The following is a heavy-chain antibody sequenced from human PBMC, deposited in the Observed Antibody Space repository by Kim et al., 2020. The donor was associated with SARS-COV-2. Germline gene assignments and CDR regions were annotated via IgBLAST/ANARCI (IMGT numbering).Heavy chain of an antibody. D-gene: IGHD3-10*01. J-gene: IGHJ6*04. V-gene: IGHV3-33*01. CDR2: IWYDGSNK. Sequence: GGSLRLSCAASGFTFSSYGMHWVRQAPGKGLEWVAVIWYDGSNKYYADSVKGRFTISRDNSKNTLYLQMNSLRAEDTAVYYCARGRVRIGYYYGSGSYLSEMELWGKGTAVNVSS. CDR3: ARGRVRIGYYYGSGSYLSEMEL. CDR1: GFTFSSYG.